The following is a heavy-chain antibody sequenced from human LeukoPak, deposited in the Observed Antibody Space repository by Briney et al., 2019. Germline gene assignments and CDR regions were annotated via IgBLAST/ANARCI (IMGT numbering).Heavy chain of an antibody. J-gene: IGHJ2*01. V-gene: IGHV5-51*01. Sequence: GESLKISCKGSGYSFTSYWIGWVRQMPGKGLEWMGIIYPGDSDTRYSPSFQGQVTTSADKSISTAYLQWSSLKASDTAMYYCARRFSSSWYGYWYFDLWGRGTLVTVSS. CDR1: GYSFTSYW. CDR2: IYPGDSDT. D-gene: IGHD6-13*01. CDR3: ARRFSSSWYGYWYFDL.